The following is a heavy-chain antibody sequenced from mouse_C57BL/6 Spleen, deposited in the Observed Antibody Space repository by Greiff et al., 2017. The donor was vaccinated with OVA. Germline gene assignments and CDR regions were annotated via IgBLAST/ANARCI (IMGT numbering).Heavy chain of an antibody. CDR2: IDPENGDT. CDR3: TTWQPAWFAY. J-gene: IGHJ3*01. CDR1: GFNIKDDY. V-gene: IGHV14-4*01. Sequence: VQLQQSGAELVRPGASVKLSCTASGFNIKDDYMHWVKQRPEQGLEWIGWIDPENGDTEYASKSQGKATITADTSSNTAYLQLSSLTSEDTAVYYCTTWQPAWFAYWGQGTLVTVSA. D-gene: IGHD6-1*01.